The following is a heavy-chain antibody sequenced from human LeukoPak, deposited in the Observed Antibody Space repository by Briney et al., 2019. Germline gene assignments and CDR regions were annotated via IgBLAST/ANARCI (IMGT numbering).Heavy chain of an antibody. D-gene: IGHD2-8*01. CDR3: AVGYCTNGVCFDNYYFDY. V-gene: IGHV1-69*05. CDR2: IIPIFGTA. CDR1: GGTFSSYA. Sequence: ASVKVSCKASGGTFSSYAISWVRQAPGQGLEWMGGIIPIFGTANYAQKFQGRVTITTDESTSTADMELSSLRSEDTAVYYCAVGYCTNGVCFDNYYFDYWGQGTLVTVSS. J-gene: IGHJ4*02.